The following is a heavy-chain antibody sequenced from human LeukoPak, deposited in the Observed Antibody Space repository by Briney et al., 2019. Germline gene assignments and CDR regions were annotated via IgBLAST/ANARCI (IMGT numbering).Heavy chain of an antibody. CDR3: ATSTIFGVVNWFDP. V-gene: IGHV1-18*01. Sequence: ASVKVSCKASGYTFTSYGISWVRQAPGQGLEWMGWISAYNGNTNYAQKLQGRVTMTTDTSTSTAYMELRSLRSEDTAVYYCATSTIFGVVNWFDPWGQGTLVTVSS. CDR1: GYTFTSYG. CDR2: ISAYNGNT. J-gene: IGHJ5*02. D-gene: IGHD3-3*01.